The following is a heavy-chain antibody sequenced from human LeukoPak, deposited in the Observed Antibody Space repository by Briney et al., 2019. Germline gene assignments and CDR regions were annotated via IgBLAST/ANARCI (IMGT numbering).Heavy chain of an antibody. Sequence: GRSLRLSCAASGFTFSNYAMHWVRQAPGKGLEWVALISYDGGSKFCAGSVQGRFTISRDNSKNTLFLQMSSLRAEDTAVYYCAGGTTVVAPFDYWGQGTLVTVSS. CDR2: ISYDGGSK. CDR3: AGGTTVVAPFDY. J-gene: IGHJ4*02. D-gene: IGHD4-23*01. V-gene: IGHV3-30-3*01. CDR1: GFTFSNYA.